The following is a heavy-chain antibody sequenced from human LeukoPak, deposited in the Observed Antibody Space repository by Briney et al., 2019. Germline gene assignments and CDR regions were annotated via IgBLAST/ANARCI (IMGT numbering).Heavy chain of an antibody. CDR3: ARETGLYYFDY. V-gene: IGHV4-30-4*01. D-gene: IGHD1-14*01. CDR2: IYYSGST. J-gene: IGHJ4*02. CDR1: GGSISSYY. Sequence: PSETLSLTCTVSGGSISSYYWNWIRQPPGKGLERIGHIYYSGSTYYNPPLKSRVTISVDTSKNQFSLKLSSVTAADTAVYFCARETGLYYFDYWGQGTLVTVSS.